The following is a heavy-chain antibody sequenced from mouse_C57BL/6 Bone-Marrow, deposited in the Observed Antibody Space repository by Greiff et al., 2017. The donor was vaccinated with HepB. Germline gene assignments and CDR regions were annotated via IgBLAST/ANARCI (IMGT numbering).Heavy chain of an antibody. CDR3: ARQDWDYFDY. Sequence: DVKLVESGGDLVKPGGSLKLSCAASGFTFSSYGVSWVRQTPDKRLEWVATISSGGSYTYYPDSVKGRFTISRDNAKNTLYLQMSSLKSEDTAMYYCARQDWDYFDYWGQGTTLTVSS. CDR1: GFTFSSYG. CDR2: ISSGGSYT. V-gene: IGHV5-6*02. J-gene: IGHJ2*01.